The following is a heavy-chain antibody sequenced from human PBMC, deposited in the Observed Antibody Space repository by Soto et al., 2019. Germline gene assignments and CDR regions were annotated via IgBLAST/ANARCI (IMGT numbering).Heavy chain of an antibody. CDR2: INHSGST. V-gene: IGHV4-34*01. CDR3: ARGKFKYSSPKRWGTTYYFDY. CDR1: GGSFSGYY. D-gene: IGHD6-6*01. Sequence: PSETLSLTCAVYGGSFSGYYWSWIRQPPGKGLEWIGEINHSGSTNYNPSLKSRVTISVDTSKNQFSLKLSSVTAADTAVYYCARGKFKYSSPKRWGTTYYFDYWGQGTLVTVSS. J-gene: IGHJ4*02.